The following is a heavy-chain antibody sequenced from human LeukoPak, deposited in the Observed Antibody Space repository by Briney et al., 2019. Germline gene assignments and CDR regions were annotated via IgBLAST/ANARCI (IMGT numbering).Heavy chain of an antibody. CDR1: GGSISNSTYY. Sequence: PSETLSLTCTVSGGSISNSTYYWGWIRQPPGKGLEWIGSIYYSGSTYYNPSLKSRVTISVDTSKNQFSLKLSSVTAADTAVYYCARQWSRPYNWFDPWGQGTLVTVSS. CDR2: IYYSGST. V-gene: IGHV4-39*01. D-gene: IGHD2-15*01. J-gene: IGHJ5*02. CDR3: ARQWSRPYNWFDP.